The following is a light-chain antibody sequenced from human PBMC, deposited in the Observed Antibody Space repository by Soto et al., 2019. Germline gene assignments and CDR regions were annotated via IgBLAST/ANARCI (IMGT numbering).Light chain of an antibody. CDR1: ESIRTW. J-gene: IGKJ1*01. V-gene: IGKV1-5*01. CDR2: DAS. CDR3: QQYNNYPRT. Sequence: IRMTQSPSTLSASIGDRVTITCRASESIRTWLAWYQHKPGKAPKFLIYDASSLESGVPSRFSGSGSGTEFTLTISNLQPDDFATYFCQQYNNYPRTFGQGTKVDIK.